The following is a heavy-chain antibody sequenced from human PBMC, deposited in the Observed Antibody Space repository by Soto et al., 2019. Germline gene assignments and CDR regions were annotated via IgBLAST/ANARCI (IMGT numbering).Heavy chain of an antibody. J-gene: IGHJ5*01. CDR2: IYPGDSDT. V-gene: IGHV5-51*01. Sequence: PGVSLKISCNGSGYRFTRYWIAWVRQMHGKGLEWMGIIYPGDSDTRYSPSFQGQVTISAAKSISTAYLQWSSLKASDTAMYYCPSPRDCAGPRLDSWGQGTLVTVSA. CDR3: PSPRDCAGPRLDS. D-gene: IGHD2-21*01. CDR1: GYRFTRYW.